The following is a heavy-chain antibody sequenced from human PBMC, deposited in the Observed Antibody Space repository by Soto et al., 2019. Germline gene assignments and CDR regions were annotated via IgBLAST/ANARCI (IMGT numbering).Heavy chain of an antibody. J-gene: IGHJ6*02. Sequence: QVQLVQSGAEVKKPGSSVKVSCKASGGTFSSYAISWVRQAPGQGLEWMGGIIPIFGTANYAQKFQGRVTITADESTSTAYMELSSLRAEDTAVYYCARDELGSIVVVPAARDYYYYYGMDVWGQGTTVTVSS. CDR1: GGTFSSYA. D-gene: IGHD2-2*01. CDR3: ARDELGSIVVVPAARDYYYYYGMDV. CDR2: IIPIFGTA. V-gene: IGHV1-69*01.